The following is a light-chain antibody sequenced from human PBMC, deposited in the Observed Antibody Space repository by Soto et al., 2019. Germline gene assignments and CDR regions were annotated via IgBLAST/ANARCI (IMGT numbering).Light chain of an antibody. V-gene: IGKV3-11*01. CDR2: DAS. CDR1: QSVNNY. Sequence: EIVLTQSPGTLSLSPGERATLSCRASQSVNNYLAWYQQKAGQAPRLLIYDASNRATGIPARFSGSGSETDFTLTISSLEPEDFAVYYCQQRSNWPLTFDGGTKVETK. CDR3: QQRSNWPLT. J-gene: IGKJ4*01.